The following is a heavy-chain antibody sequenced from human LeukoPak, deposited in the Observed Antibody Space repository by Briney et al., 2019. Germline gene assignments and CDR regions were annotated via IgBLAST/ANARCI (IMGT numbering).Heavy chain of an antibody. CDR3: ARDLGYCSSTSCYRVGNWFDP. D-gene: IGHD2-2*02. CDR1: GGSISSGGYY. CDR2: IYHSGST. V-gene: IGHV4-30-2*01. J-gene: IGHJ5*02. Sequence: SETLSLTCTVSGGSISSGGYYWSWIRQPPGKGLEWIGYIYHSGSTYYNPSLKSRVTMSVDTSKNQFSLKLSSVTAADTAVYYCARDLGYCSSTSCYRVGNWFDPWGQGTLVTVSS.